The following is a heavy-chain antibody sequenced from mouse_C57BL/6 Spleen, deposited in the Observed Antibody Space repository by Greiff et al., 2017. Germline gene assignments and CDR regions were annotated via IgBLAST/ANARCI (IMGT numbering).Heavy chain of an antibody. Sequence: QVQLQQSGAELVMPGASVKLSCKASGYTFTSYWMHWVKQRPGQGLEWIGEIDPSDSYTNYNQKFKGKSTLTVDKSSSTAYMQLSSLTSEDSAVYYWAKLLRSSYWYFDVWGTGTTVTVSS. CDR3: AKLLRSSYWYFDV. V-gene: IGHV1-69*01. J-gene: IGHJ1*03. CDR2: IDPSDSYT. CDR1: GYTFTSYW. D-gene: IGHD1-1*01.